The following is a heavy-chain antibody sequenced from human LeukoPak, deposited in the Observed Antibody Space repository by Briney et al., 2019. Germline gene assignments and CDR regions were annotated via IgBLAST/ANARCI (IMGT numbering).Heavy chain of an antibody. CDR3: ARENYYRGYCSSTSCHTSHYYYGMDV. D-gene: IGHD2-2*02. V-gene: IGHV3-7*01. J-gene: IGHJ6*02. Sequence: GGSLRLSCVDSGFTFSRSWMTWVRQAPGKGLEWVASIKEDGSEDYYVGSVEGRFTIFRDNSKNTLYLQMNSLRAEDTAVYYCARENYYRGYCSSTSCHTSHYYYGMDVWGQGTTVTVSS. CDR1: GFTFSRSW. CDR2: IKEDGSED.